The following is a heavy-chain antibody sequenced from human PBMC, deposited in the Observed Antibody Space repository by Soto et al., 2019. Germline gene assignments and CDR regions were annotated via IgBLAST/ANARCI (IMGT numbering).Heavy chain of an antibody. D-gene: IGHD3-10*01. CDR2: ISSSSSYI. CDR3: ARDYYGSGGSRFPSTSDY. CDR1: GFTFSSYS. Sequence: PGGSLRLSCAASGFTFSSYSMNWVRQAPGKGLEWVSSISSSSSYIYYADSVKGRFTISRDNAKNSLYLQMNSLRAEDTAVYYCARDYYGSGGSRFPSTSDYWGQGTLVT. J-gene: IGHJ4*02. V-gene: IGHV3-21*01.